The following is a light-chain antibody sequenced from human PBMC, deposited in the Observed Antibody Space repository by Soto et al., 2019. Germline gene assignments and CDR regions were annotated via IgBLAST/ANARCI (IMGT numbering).Light chain of an antibody. V-gene: IGLV2-14*03. Sequence: QSVLTQPASVSGSPGQSITISCTGTSSDVGYHNYVSWYQQHPGKAPKLMIYDVSDRPSGVSNRFSGSKSGNTASLTISGLQAEDEADYYCSSYTSGSTLDVLFGGGTKVTAL. J-gene: IGLJ2*01. CDR2: DVS. CDR1: SSDVGYHNY. CDR3: SSYTSGSTLDVL.